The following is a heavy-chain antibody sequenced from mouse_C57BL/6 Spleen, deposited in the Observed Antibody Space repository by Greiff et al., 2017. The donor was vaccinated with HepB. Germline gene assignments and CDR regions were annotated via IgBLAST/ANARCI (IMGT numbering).Heavy chain of an antibody. CDR3: AKSHDGYYPYAMDY. D-gene: IGHD2-3*01. CDR1: GFSLTSYG. J-gene: IGHJ4*01. Sequence: VQLKESGPGLVQPSQSLSITCTVSGFSLTSYGVHWVRQSPGKGLEWLGVIWRGGSTDYNAAFMSRLSITKDNSKSQVFFKMNSLQADDTAIYYCAKSHDGYYPYAMDYWGQGTSVTVSS. V-gene: IGHV2-5*01. CDR2: IWRGGST.